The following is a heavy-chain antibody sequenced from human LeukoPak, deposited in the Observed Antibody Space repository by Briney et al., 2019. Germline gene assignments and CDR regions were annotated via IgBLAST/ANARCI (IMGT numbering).Heavy chain of an antibody. CDR1: GGSISSGSYY. CDR2: IYYSGRT. D-gene: IGHD1-26*01. CDR3: ASPGRRGSYGY. Sequence: SETLSLTCTVSGGSISSGSYYWSWVRQPPGKGLVWIGYIYYSGRTNYNPSLKSRVTISVDTSKNQFSLKLSSVTAADTAVYYCASPGRRGSYGYWGQGTLVTVSS. J-gene: IGHJ4*02. V-gene: IGHV4-61*01.